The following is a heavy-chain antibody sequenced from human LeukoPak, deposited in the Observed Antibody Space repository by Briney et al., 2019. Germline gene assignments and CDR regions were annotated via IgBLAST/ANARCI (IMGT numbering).Heavy chain of an antibody. CDR3: ASAAVAGTEYFDY. Sequence: ASVKVSCKASGYTFTSYYMHWVRQAPGQGLEWMGIINPSGGSTSYAQKFQGRVTITTDESTSTAYMELSSLRSEDTAVYYCASAAVAGTEYFDYWGQGTLVTVSS. V-gene: IGHV1-46*01. J-gene: IGHJ4*02. D-gene: IGHD6-19*01. CDR1: GYTFTSYY. CDR2: INPSGGST.